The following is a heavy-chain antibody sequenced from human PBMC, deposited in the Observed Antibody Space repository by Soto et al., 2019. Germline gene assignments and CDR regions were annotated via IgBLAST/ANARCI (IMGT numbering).Heavy chain of an antibody. CDR1: AFTFSNYA. V-gene: IGHV3-23*01. D-gene: IGHD3-10*02. CDR2: ISGGGGSA. Sequence: EVQLLESGGDLVQPGGSLRLSCATSAFTFSNYAMSWVRQAPGKGLEWVSGISGGGGSAYYAASVQGRFTISRDNSKNTVYLQMNSLRDDDMGIYYCATYPDGAYVPPYDYWGQGTLVTVSS. CDR3: ATYPDGAYVPPYDY. J-gene: IGHJ4*02.